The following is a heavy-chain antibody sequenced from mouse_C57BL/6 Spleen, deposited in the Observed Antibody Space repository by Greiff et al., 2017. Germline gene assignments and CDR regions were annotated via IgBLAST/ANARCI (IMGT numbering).Heavy chain of an antibody. CDR1: GISITTGNYR. Sequence: EVKLMESGPGLVKPSQTVFLTCTVTGISITTGNYRWSWIRQFPGNKLEWIGYIYYSGTFTSNPSLTSRPTITRDTPKNQFFLEMNSLTAEDTATYCCARDRDGYYGGYFDVWGTGTTVTVSS. J-gene: IGHJ1*03. CDR3: ARDRDGYYGGYFDV. D-gene: IGHD2-3*01. V-gene: IGHV3-5*01. CDR2: IYYSGTF.